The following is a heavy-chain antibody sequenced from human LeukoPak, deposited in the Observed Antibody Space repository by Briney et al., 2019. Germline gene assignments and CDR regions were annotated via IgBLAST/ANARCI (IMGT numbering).Heavy chain of an antibody. CDR3: ASSSGYYDEYYFDY. V-gene: IGHV3-23*01. CDR2: ISGSGGST. J-gene: IGHJ4*02. D-gene: IGHD3-22*01. Sequence: GGSLRLSCAASGFTFSSYAMSWVRQAPGKGLEWVSAISGSGGSTCYADSVKGRFTISRDNSKNTLYLQMNSLGAEDTAVYYCASSSGYYDEYYFDYWGQGILVTVSS. CDR1: GFTFSSYA.